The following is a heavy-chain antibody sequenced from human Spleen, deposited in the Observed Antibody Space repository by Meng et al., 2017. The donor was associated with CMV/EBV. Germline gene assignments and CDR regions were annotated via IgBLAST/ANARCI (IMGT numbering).Heavy chain of an antibody. J-gene: IGHJ4*02. Sequence: SETLSLTCAVYGGSFGNYCWAWIRQPPGKGLEWIGEINHSGSTNYNPSLKSRVTISVDTSKNQFSLKLSSVTAADTAVYYCARIGNSGATVVTPTKYYFDYWGQGTLVTVSS. V-gene: IGHV4-34*01. CDR1: GGSFGNYC. CDR3: ARIGNSGATVVTPTKYYFDY. CDR2: INHSGST. D-gene: IGHD4-23*01.